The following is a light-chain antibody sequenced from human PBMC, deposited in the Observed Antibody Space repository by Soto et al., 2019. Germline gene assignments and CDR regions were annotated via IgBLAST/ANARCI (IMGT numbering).Light chain of an antibody. CDR1: QSVGSS. CDR2: DAS. J-gene: IGKJ4*01. V-gene: IGKV3-11*01. Sequence: DILLTQSPATLSLSPGEPATLSCRASQSVGSSLAWFPQKPGQAPRLLIYDASNRATGIPARFSGSGSGTDFTLTISSLESEDFAVYYCQQRGSWPQLTFGGGTKVDIK. CDR3: QQRGSWPQLT.